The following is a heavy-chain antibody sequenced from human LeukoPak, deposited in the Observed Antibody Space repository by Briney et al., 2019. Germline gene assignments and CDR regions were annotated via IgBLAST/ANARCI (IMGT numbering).Heavy chain of an antibody. CDR1: GGTFSSYA. V-gene: IGHV1-69*05. CDR3: ARDRREVGATWGYAFDI. D-gene: IGHD1-26*01. J-gene: IGHJ3*02. Sequence: ASVKVSCKASGGTFSSYAISWVRQAPGQGLEWMGGIIPIFGTANYAQKFQGRVTITTDESTSTAYMELSSLRSEDTAVYYCARDRREVGATWGYAFDIWGQGTMVTVSS. CDR2: IIPIFGTA.